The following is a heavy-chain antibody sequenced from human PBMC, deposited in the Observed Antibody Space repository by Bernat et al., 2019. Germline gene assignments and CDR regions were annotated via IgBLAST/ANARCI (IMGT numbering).Heavy chain of an antibody. V-gene: IGHV4-39*01. J-gene: IGHJ5*02. CDR1: GGSISTTSHY. D-gene: IGHD3-3*01. CDR2: INYSGST. Sequence: QLQLQESGPGLVKPPETLSLTCTVSGGSISTTSHYWGWIRQPPGKGLEWIGSINYSGSTYYNPSLKSRVSMSVDKSKNQFSLWLMSVTAADTAVDYCAGKYDFWSAYGWFDPWGQGTLVTVSS. CDR3: AGKYDFWSAYGWFDP.